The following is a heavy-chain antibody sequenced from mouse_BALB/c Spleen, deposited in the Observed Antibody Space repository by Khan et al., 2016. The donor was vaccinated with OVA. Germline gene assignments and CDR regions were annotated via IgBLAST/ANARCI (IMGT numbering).Heavy chain of an antibody. CDR3: ARGNYYGYYFDY. V-gene: IGHV3-2*02. Sequence: SGPGLVKPSQSLSLTCTVTGYSITSNYAWNWIRQFPGNKLEWMGYISYSDSTSYNPSLKSRISITRDTSQNQFFLQLNSVTTEDTATYYCARGNYYGYYFDYWGQGTTLPVSS. CDR1: GYSITSNYA. J-gene: IGHJ2*01. D-gene: IGHD1-1*01. CDR2: ISYSDST.